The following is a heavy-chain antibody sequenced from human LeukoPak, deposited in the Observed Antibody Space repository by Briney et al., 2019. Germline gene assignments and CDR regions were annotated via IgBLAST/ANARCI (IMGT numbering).Heavy chain of an antibody. CDR1: GFTFNNYA. CDR2: IGYTGDST. CDR3: AKSPTVDAAFDI. D-gene: IGHD4-23*01. V-gene: IGHV3-23*01. J-gene: IGHJ3*02. Sequence: PGGSLRLSCAASGFTFNNYAMSWVRQAPGKGLEWVSGIGYTGDSTFYADSVKGRFTVSRDSSKNTLFLHMNSLRAEDTALYYCAKSPTVDAAFDIWGQGTMVTVSS.